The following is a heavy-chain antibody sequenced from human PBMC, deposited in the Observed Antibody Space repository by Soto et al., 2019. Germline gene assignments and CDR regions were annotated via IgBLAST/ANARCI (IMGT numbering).Heavy chain of an antibody. Sequence: QVQLQESGPGLVKPSETLSLTCTVSGGSTSSYYWSWIRQPPGKGLEWIGYIYYSGSTTYNPSLKSRVTISVDTSKNQFSLKLSSVTAADTAVYYCARLWGWFGDYWGQGTLVTVSS. CDR2: IYYSGST. D-gene: IGHD3-10*01. V-gene: IGHV4-59*08. CDR1: GGSTSSYY. J-gene: IGHJ4*02. CDR3: ARLWGWFGDY.